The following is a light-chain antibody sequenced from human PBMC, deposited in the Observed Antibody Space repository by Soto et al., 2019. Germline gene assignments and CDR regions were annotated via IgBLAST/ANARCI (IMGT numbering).Light chain of an antibody. CDR3: SSYTSSSTPVV. J-gene: IGLJ2*01. CDR2: DVS. CDR1: SSDVGGYNY. Sequence: QSVLTQPASVSGSPGQSITISCTGTSSDVGGYNYVSWYQQHPGKAPKLMLYDVSNRPSGVSNRFSGSKSGNAASLTLSGLQAEDEADYYCSSYTSSSTPVVFGGGTQLTVL. V-gene: IGLV2-14*03.